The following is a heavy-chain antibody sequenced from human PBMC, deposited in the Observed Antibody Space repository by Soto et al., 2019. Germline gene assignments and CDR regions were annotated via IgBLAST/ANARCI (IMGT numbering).Heavy chain of an antibody. CDR2: ISGSGDST. CDR1: GFTFSSYA. J-gene: IGHJ4*02. CDR3: ARRGSGSHYDY. V-gene: IGHV3-23*01. Sequence: EVQLLESGGGLVQPGGSLRLSCAASGFTFSSYAMRWVRQAPVKGLEWVSAISGSGDSTYYADSVKGRFTISRDNSKNTLYLQMNSLRAEDTAVYYCARRGSGSHYDYWGQGTLVTVSS. D-gene: IGHD1-26*01.